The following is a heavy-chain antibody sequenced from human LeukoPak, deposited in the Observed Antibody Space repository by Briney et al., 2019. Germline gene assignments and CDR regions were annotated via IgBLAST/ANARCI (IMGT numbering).Heavy chain of an antibody. CDR3: ARERASNNYYNYFDP. CDR2: INHSGST. D-gene: IGHD1-1*01. V-gene: IGHV4-34*01. Sequence: TLSLTCAVYGDSFNEYYWSWVRQPPGKALDWIGEINHSGSTNYNPSLRSRFTISVDKSLRQFFLRLSPVTDADTAVYYCARERASNNYYNYFDPWGQGTQVTVSS. CDR1: GDSFNEYY. J-gene: IGHJ5*02.